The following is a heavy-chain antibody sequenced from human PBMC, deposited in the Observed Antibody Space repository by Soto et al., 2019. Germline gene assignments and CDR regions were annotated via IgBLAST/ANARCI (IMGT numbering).Heavy chain of an antibody. CDR2: IKQDGSEK. Sequence: PGGSLRLSCAASGFTFSSYWMSWVRQAPGKGLEWVANIKQDGSEKYYVDSVKGRFTISRDNAKNSLYLQMNSLRAEDTAVYYCARDWMGRGGYNYRRLCDYWGQGTLVTVSS. V-gene: IGHV3-7*01. D-gene: IGHD5-12*01. CDR1: GFTFSSYW. CDR3: ARDWMGRGGYNYRRLCDY. J-gene: IGHJ4*02.